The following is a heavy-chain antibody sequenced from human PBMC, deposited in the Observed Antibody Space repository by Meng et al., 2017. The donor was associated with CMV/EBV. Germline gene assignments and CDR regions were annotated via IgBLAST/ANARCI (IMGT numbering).Heavy chain of an antibody. CDR2: IIPILGIA. CDR1: T. J-gene: IGHJ2*01. CDR3: ARGVGYCSSTSCFTPRWGNWYFDL. V-gene: IGHV1-69*02. D-gene: IGHD2-2*01. Sequence: TSSRVRQAPGQGLEWMGRIIPILGIANYAQKFQGRVTITADESTSTAYMELSSLRSEDTAVYYCARGVGYCSSTSCFTPRWGNWYFDLWGRGTLVTVSS.